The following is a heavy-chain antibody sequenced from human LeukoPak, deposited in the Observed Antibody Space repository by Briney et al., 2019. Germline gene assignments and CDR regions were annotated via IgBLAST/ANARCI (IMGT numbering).Heavy chain of an antibody. V-gene: IGHV3-23*01. Sequence: GRSLRLSCAASGFTFSSYAMSWVRQAPGKGLEWVSAISGSGGSTYYADSVKGRFTISRDNSKNTLYLQMNSLRAEDTAVYYCAKDPRYSSSWYVPTLADYWGQGTLVTVSS. D-gene: IGHD6-13*01. CDR1: GFTFSSYA. CDR2: ISGSGGST. J-gene: IGHJ4*02. CDR3: AKDPRYSSSWYVPTLADY.